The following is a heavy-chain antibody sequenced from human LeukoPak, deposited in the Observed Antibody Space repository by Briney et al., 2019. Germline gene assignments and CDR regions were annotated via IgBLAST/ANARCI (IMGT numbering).Heavy chain of an antibody. CDR3: VRGRGYSYGLFDP. J-gene: IGHJ5*02. CDR1: GGSFSGYY. V-gene: IGHV4-34*01. Sequence: PSETLSLTCAVYGGSFSGYYWSWIRQPPGKGLEWIGEINHSGSTNYNPSLKSRVTISVDTSKNRFSLKLSSVTAADAAVYYCVRGRGYSYGLFDPWGQGTLVTVSS. CDR2: INHSGST. D-gene: IGHD5-18*01.